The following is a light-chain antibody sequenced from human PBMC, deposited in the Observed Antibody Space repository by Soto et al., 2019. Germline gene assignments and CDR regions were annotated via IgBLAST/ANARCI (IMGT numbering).Light chain of an antibody. CDR3: SSFAGSNNFPYV. CDR2: EIN. CDR1: SSDVGAYDY. J-gene: IGLJ1*01. V-gene: IGLV2-8*01. Sequence: QSVLTQPPSASGSPGQSVTISCTGTSSDVGAYDYVSWYQQHPGKAPKLMIYEINKRPSGVPDRFSGSKSGNTASLTVSGLQAEDEADYYCSSFAGSNNFPYVFGTVTKGIV.